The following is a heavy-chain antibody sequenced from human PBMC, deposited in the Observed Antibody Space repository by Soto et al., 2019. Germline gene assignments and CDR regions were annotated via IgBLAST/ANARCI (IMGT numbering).Heavy chain of an antibody. D-gene: IGHD3-3*01. V-gene: IGHV4-59*01. J-gene: IGHJ4*02. Sequence: ETLSLTCTVSGGSISTYYWIWVRQSPGKGLEWLGYIFYSDNTNYNPSLESRLSISVDTSKNQISLTLNSVTAADTAVYYCARAGETYYDFWSGFSPIDYWGPGTLVTVSS. CDR3: ARAGETYYDFWSGFSPIDY. CDR2: IFYSDNT. CDR1: GGSISTYY.